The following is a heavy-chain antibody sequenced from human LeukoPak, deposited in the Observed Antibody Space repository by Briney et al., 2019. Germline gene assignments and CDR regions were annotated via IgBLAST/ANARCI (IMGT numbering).Heavy chain of an antibody. Sequence: GASVKVSCKASGYTFTSYGISWVRQAPGQGLEWMGWISAYNGNTNHAQKLQGRVTMTTDTSTSTAYMELRSLRFDDTAVYYCARDGNSRQWLVNYYYGMDVWGQGTTVAVSS. CDR3: ARDGNSRQWLVNYYYGMDV. CDR2: ISAYNGNT. J-gene: IGHJ6*02. CDR1: GYTFTSYG. D-gene: IGHD6-19*01. V-gene: IGHV1-18*01.